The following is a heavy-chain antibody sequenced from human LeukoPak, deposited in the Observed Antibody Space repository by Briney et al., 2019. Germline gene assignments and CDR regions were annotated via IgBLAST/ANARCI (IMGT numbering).Heavy chain of an antibody. V-gene: IGHV3-66*01. Sequence: PGGSLRLSCAASGFTFSGSAMHWVRQAPGKGLEWVSVIYSGGNTYYADSVKGRFTISRDNSKNTLYLQMNSLRAEDTAVYYCAKKDNGNYFNFDYWGQGTLVTVSS. J-gene: IGHJ4*02. CDR1: GFTFSGSA. D-gene: IGHD2/OR15-2a*01. CDR3: AKKDNGNYFNFDY. CDR2: IYSGGNT.